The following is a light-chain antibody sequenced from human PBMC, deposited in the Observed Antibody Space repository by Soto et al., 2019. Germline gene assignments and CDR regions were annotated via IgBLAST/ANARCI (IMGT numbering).Light chain of an antibody. CDR1: QSVSSNY. Sequence: VVLTQSPATLYLSPGERATLSCGASQSVSSNYLAWYQQKPGLAPRLVIYDASIRATGIPDRFSGSGSRTDFTLTISRLEPEDFAVYYCQHYGGSPPNTFGQGTRLQIK. CDR2: DAS. J-gene: IGKJ2*01. V-gene: IGKV3D-20*01. CDR3: QHYGGSPPNT.